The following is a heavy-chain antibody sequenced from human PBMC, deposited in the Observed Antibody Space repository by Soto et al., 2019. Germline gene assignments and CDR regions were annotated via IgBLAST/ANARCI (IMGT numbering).Heavy chain of an antibody. D-gene: IGHD6-6*01. V-gene: IGHV3-30*18. CDR1: GFTFSSYG. J-gene: IGHJ4*02. CDR3: AKDKDRLSIAARPFDY. CDR2: ISYDGSNK. Sequence: PGGSLRLSCAASGFTFSSYGMHWVRQAPGKGLEWVAVISYDGSNKYYADSVKGRFTISRDNSKNTLYLQMNSLRAEDTAVYYCAKDKDRLSIAARPFDYWGQGTLVTVSS.